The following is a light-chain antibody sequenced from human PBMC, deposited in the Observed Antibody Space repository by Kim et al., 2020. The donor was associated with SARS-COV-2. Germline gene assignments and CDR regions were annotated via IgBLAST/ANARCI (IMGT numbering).Light chain of an antibody. CDR1: QGISNY. CDR2: GAS. V-gene: IGKV1-27*01. J-gene: IGKJ4*01. Sequence: ASVGDRVTITCRGTQGISNYLAWYQQKPGKVPKLLIYGASTLQSGVPSRFSGSGSGTDFTLTISSLQPEDVATYYCQRYNIAPLTFGGGTKVDIK. CDR3: QRYNIAPLT.